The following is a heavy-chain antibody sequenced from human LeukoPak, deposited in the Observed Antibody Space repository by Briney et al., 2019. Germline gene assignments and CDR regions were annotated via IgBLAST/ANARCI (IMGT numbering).Heavy chain of an antibody. D-gene: IGHD3-3*01. CDR2: INPSGGST. CDR1: GYTFTSYY. J-gene: IGHJ5*02. Sequence: ASVKVYCKASGYTFTSYYMHWVRQAPGQGLEWMGIINPSGGSTSYAQKFQGRVTMTRDTSTSTVYMELSSLRSDDTAVYYCARAAVLRFLEWLPFDPWGQGTLVTVSS. V-gene: IGHV1-46*01. CDR3: ARAAVLRFLEWLPFDP.